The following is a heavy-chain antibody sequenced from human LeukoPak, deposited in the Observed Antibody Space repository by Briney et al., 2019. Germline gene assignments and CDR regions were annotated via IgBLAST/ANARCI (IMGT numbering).Heavy chain of an antibody. CDR1: GFTFSSYG. V-gene: IGHV3-7*01. Sequence: GGSLRLSRAASGFTFSSYGMSWVRQAPGKGLEWVANIKQDGSEKYYVDSVKGRFTISRDNAKNSLYLQMNSLRAEDTAVYYCARTTTRASTTYYFDYWGQGALVTVSS. J-gene: IGHJ4*02. CDR2: IKQDGSEK. D-gene: IGHD1-1*01. CDR3: ARTTTRASTTYYFDY.